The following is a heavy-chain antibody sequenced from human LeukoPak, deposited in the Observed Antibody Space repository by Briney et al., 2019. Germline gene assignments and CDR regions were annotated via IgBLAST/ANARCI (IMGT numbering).Heavy chain of an antibody. CDR2: ISGSGCST. D-gene: IGHD2-2*02. CDR3: AKDLGYCSSTSCYMSAGWFGP. CDR1: GFTFSSYA. V-gene: IGHV3-23*01. Sequence: GGSRRLSCAASGFTFSSYAMSWVRQAPGKGLEWVSAISGSGCSTYYADSVKGRFTISRDNSKNTLYLQMNSLRAGDTAVYYCAKDLGYCSSTSCYMSAGWFGPWGQGTLVTVSS. J-gene: IGHJ5*02.